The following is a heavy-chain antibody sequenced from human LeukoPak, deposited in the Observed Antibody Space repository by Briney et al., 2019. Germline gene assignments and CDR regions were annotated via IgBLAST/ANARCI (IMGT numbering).Heavy chain of an antibody. V-gene: IGHV1-46*01. CDR3: AREGPGNVDTAMAYYFDY. CDR2: INPSGGIT. J-gene: IGHJ4*02. D-gene: IGHD5-18*01. CDR1: GYTFTSYY. Sequence: ASVKVSCKASGYTFTSYYMHWVRQAPGQGLEWMGIINPSGGITSYAQKFQGRVTMTRDTSTSTVYMELSSLRSEDTAVYYCAREGPGNVDTAMAYYFDYWGQGTLVTVSS.